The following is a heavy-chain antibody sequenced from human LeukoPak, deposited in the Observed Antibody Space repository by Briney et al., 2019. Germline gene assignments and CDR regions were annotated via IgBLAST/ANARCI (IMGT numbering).Heavy chain of an antibody. V-gene: IGHV4-4*02. CDR2: IFHSGTT. CDR3: ARLRLSGGSFSVGWFDP. CDR1: DEVITSNNW. Sequence: SGTLSLTCTVSDEVITSNNWWSWVRQSPGKGLEWIGEIFHSGTTRYKASLESRVTMLLDKSKNQFSLGLNSVTAADTAVYFCARLRLSGGSFSVGWFDPWGQGIQVTVSS. J-gene: IGHJ5*02. D-gene: IGHD1-26*01.